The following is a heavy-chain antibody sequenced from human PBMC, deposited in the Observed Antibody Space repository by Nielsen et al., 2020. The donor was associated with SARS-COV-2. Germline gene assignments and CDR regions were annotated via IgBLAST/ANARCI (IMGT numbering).Heavy chain of an antibody. CDR2: ISGSGGST. J-gene: IGHJ3*02. CDR3: AKDHKPLSYYYDSSGYPPDAFDI. D-gene: IGHD3-22*01. V-gene: IGHV3-23*01. Sequence: RQPPGKGLEWVSAISGSGGSTYYADSVKGRFTISRDNSKNTLYLQMNSLRAEDTAVYYCAKDHKPLSYYYDSSGYPPDAFDIWGQGTMVTVSS.